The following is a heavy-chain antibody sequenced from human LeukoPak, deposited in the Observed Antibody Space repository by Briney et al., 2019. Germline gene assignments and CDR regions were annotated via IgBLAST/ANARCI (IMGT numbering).Heavy chain of an antibody. CDR3: ARVGDIVVVPAANYGMDV. J-gene: IGHJ6*02. Sequence: PSETLSLTCSVSGYSISSGDYWGWIRQPPGKGLEWIGSIYHSGSTLYNPSLRSRITISLDTSKNHFSLKLSSVTAADTAVYYCARVGDIVVVPAANYGMDVWGQGTTVTVSS. CDR1: GYSISSGDY. D-gene: IGHD2-2*01. CDR2: IYHSGST. V-gene: IGHV4-38-2*02.